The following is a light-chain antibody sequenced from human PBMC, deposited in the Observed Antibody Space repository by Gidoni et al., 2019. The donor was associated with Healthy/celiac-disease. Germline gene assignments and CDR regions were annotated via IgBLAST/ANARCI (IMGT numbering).Light chain of an antibody. Sequence: IRMTQSPSSLSASTGDRVTITCRASQGISSYLAWYQQKPGKAPKLLIYAASTLQSGVPSRFSGSVSGTDFTLTISCLQSEDFATYYCQQYYSYPWTFGQGTKVEIK. CDR2: AAS. CDR3: QQYYSYPWT. V-gene: IGKV1-8*01. J-gene: IGKJ1*01. CDR1: QGISSY.